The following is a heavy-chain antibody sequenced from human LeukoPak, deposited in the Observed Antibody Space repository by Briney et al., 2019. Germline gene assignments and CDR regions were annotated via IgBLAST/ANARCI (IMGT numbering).Heavy chain of an antibody. CDR3: ARDPSITMVRGVIPYYYYGMDV. V-gene: IGHV3-30-3*01. CDR2: ISYDGSNK. CDR1: GFTFSSYA. Sequence: GGSLRLSCAASGFTFSSYAMHWVRQAPGKGLEWVAVISYDGSNKYYADSVKGRFTISRDNSKNTLYLQMNSLRAEDTAVYYCARDPSITMVRGVIPYYYYGMDVWAKGPRSPSS. D-gene: IGHD3-10*01. J-gene: IGHJ6*02.